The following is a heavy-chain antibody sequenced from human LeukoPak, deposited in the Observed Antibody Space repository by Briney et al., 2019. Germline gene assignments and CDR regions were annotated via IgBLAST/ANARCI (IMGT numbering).Heavy chain of an antibody. J-gene: IGHJ5*02. CDR3: AKDVSYGDYFPQSNWFDP. D-gene: IGHD4-17*01. CDR2: ISWNSGSI. CDR1: GFTFDDYA. Sequence: GGSLRLSCAASGFTFDDYAMHWVRQAPGKGLEWVSGISWNSGSIGYADSVKGRFTISRDNSKNTLYLQMNSLRAEDTAVYYCAKDVSYGDYFPQSNWFDPWGQGTLVTVSS. V-gene: IGHV3-9*01.